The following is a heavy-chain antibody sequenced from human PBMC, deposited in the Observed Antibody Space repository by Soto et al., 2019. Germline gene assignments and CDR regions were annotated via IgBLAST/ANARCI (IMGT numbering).Heavy chain of an antibody. CDR2: ISASSHVT. D-gene: IGHD3-10*01. CDR3: AKWRITMVCGVKIES. CDR1: GFTFSSYA. J-gene: IGHJ4*02. Sequence: GGSLRLSCEASGFTFSSYAMGWVRQAPGKGLEWVSTISASSHVTYYADSVKGRVTISRDNSKHTLYVQMNSLRAEDTAIYYFAKWRITMVCGVKIESWGQGALVTVSS. V-gene: IGHV3-23*01.